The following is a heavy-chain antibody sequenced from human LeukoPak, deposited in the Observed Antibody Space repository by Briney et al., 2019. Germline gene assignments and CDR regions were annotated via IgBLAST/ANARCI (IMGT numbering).Heavy chain of an antibody. Sequence: SETLSLTCAVYGGSFSGYYWSWIRQPPGKGLEWIGYIYHSGSTYCNPSLKSRVTISVDRSKNQFSLKLSSVTAADTAVYYCARVSRYCSSTSCYTGLDYWGQGTLVTVSS. D-gene: IGHD2-2*02. CDR2: IYHSGST. J-gene: IGHJ4*02. CDR1: GGSFSGYY. CDR3: ARVSRYCSSTSCYTGLDY. V-gene: IGHV4-34*01.